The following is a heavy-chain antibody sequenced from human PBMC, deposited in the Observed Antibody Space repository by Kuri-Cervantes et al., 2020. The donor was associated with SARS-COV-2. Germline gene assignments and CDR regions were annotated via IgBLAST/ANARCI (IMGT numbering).Heavy chain of an antibody. D-gene: IGHD3-3*01. Sequence: GGSLRLSCVASGFTFNTYTINWVRQAPGKALEWVSSISGSGSYMYYADSVKGRFTISKNSAKNSLFLQMNSLRVEDTAVYYCARELRFLEWLPQSESYMDVWGKGTTVTVSS. CDR2: ISGSGSYM. V-gene: IGHV3-21*04. CDR3: ARELRFLEWLPQSESYMDV. CDR1: GFTFNTYT. J-gene: IGHJ6*03.